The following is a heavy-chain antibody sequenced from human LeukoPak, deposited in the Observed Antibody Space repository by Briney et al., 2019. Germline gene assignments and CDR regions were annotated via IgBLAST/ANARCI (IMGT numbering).Heavy chain of an antibody. Sequence: ASVKVSCKASGYTFTGYYMHWVRQAPGQGLEWMGWINPNSGGTNYAQKFQGRVTMTRDTSISTAYMELSRLRSDDTAVYYCARGSSGSVYYYYYYMDVWGKGTTATVSS. J-gene: IGHJ6*03. CDR2: INPNSGGT. CDR3: ARGSSGSVYYYYYYMDV. D-gene: IGHD6-19*01. CDR1: GYTFTGYY. V-gene: IGHV1-2*02.